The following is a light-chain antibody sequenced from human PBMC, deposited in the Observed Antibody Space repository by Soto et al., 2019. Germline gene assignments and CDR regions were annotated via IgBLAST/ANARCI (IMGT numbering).Light chain of an antibody. CDR1: QSISSC. V-gene: IGKV1-5*01. CDR3: QQYNSWFSYT. Sequence: DILMTQSPSTLSASVGDRATITCRASQSISSCLAWYQQKPGKAPKLLIYDASSRESGIPSRFSGSGSGTEFTLTISSLQSDDFAAYYCQQYNSWFSYTFGQGTRLEIK. CDR2: DAS. J-gene: IGKJ2*01.